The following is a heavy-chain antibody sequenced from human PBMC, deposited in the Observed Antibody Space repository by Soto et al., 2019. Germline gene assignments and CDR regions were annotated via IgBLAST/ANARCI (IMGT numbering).Heavy chain of an antibody. CDR1: GYAFTSYG. J-gene: IGHJ4*02. CDR3: ARAATGSYHSAY. V-gene: IGHV1-18*04. CDR2: IAPHSGRT. D-gene: IGHD3-10*01. Sequence: QVQLVQSGPEVKKPGASVGVSCMTSGYAFTSYGVNWVRQAPGQGLEWMGWIAPHSGRTTYLPKFQGRVTISADASTNTAYMELTSLSSDDTGIYFCARAATGSYHSAYWGQGTVVTVSS.